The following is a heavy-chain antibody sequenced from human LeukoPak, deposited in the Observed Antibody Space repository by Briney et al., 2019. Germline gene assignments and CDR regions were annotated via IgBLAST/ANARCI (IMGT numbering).Heavy chain of an antibody. Sequence: PSETLSLTCAVYGGSFSGYYWSWIRQPPGKGLEWIGEINHSGSTNYNPSLKSRVTISVDTSKNQFSLKLSSVTAADTAVYYCARRPTSVAYFQHWGQGTLDTVSS. CDR2: INHSGST. D-gene: IGHD4-23*01. CDR3: ARRPTSVAYFQH. J-gene: IGHJ1*01. CDR1: GGSFSGYY. V-gene: IGHV4-34*01.